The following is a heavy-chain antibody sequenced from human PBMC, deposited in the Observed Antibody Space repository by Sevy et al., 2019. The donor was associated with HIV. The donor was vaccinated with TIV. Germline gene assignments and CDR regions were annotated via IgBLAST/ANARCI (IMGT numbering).Heavy chain of an antibody. V-gene: IGHV3-23*01. CDR3: ANNIPRTWIQQCSFDY. D-gene: IGHD5-18*01. CDR2: ISGSGGST. CDR1: GFTFSSYA. J-gene: IGHJ4*02. Sequence: GESLKISCAASGFTFSSYAMSWVRQAPGKGLEWVSAISGSGGSTYYADSVKGRFTISRDNSKNTLYLQMNSLRAEDTAVYYCANNIPRTWIQQCSFDYWGQGTLVTVSS.